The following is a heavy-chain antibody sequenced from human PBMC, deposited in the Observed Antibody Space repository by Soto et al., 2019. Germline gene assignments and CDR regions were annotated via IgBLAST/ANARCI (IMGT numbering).Heavy chain of an antibody. CDR3: ASGGSSNWFDP. CDR1: SGSISSADYY. D-gene: IGHD1-26*01. Sequence: QLQESGPGLVKPSQTLSLTCTVSSGSISSADYYWSWIRQPPGKGLEWIGYIYYTGSAYYNPSLKSRVTMSVDTSKNQFSLKVTSVTAADTAVYYCASGGSSNWFDPWGQGTLVTVSS. V-gene: IGHV4-30-4*01. CDR2: IYYTGSA. J-gene: IGHJ5*02.